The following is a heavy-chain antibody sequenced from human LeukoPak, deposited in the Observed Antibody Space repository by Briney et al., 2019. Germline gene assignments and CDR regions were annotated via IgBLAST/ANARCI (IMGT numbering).Heavy chain of an antibody. Sequence: PSETLSLTCTVSGGSISSYYWSWLRKPPGEGLEWLGYIYYSGSTNYNPSLKSRVTISVDTSKNQFSLKLSSVTAADTAVYYCARDRLGWFGELLYGWFDPWGQGTLVTVSS. J-gene: IGHJ5*02. CDR2: IYYSGST. V-gene: IGHV4-59*13. D-gene: IGHD3-10*01. CDR3: ARDRLGWFGELLYGWFDP. CDR1: GGSISSYY.